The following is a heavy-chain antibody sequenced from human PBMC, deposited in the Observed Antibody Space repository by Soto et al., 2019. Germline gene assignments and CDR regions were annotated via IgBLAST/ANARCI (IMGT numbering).Heavy chain of an antibody. Sequence: GGSLRLSCAASGFTFSSYSMNWVRQAPGKGLEWVSYISSSSSTIYYAGSVKGRFTISRDNSKNTLYLQMNSLRAEDTAVYYCARDRLPYYNDSSGYAPDYWGQGTLVTVSS. J-gene: IGHJ4*02. CDR1: GFTFSSYS. CDR2: ISSSSSTI. D-gene: IGHD3-22*01. CDR3: ARDRLPYYNDSSGYAPDY. V-gene: IGHV3-48*01.